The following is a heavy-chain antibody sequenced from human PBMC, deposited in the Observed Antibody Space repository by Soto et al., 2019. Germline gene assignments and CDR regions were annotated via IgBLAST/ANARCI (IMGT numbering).Heavy chain of an antibody. CDR1: GGTFSSYA. J-gene: IGHJ4*02. D-gene: IGHD3-22*01. CDR3: ARGSGGTYYYDSSGYGFDY. Sequence: SVKVSCKASGGTFSSYAISWVRQAPGQGLEWMGGIIPIFGTANYAQKFQGRVTITADESTSTAYMELSSLRSEDTAVYYCARGSGGTYYYDSSGYGFDYWGQGTLVTVSS. V-gene: IGHV1-69*13. CDR2: IIPIFGTA.